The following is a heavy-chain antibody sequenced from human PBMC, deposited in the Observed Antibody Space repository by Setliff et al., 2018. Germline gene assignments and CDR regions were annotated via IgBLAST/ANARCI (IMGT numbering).Heavy chain of an antibody. Sequence: SETLSLTCAAYGGSFSGYYWSWIRQPPGKGLEWIGEINHSGSTNYNPSLKSRVTISVDTSKNQFSLKLSSVTAADTAVYYCARGADTVVAPYDAFDIWGQGTMVTVSS. D-gene: IGHD2-15*01. V-gene: IGHV4-34*01. CDR1: GGSFSGYY. J-gene: IGHJ3*02. CDR3: ARGADTVVAPYDAFDI. CDR2: INHSGST.